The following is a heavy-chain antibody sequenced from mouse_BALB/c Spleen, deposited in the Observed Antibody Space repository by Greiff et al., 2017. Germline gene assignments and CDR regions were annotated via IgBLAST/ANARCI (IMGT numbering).Heavy chain of an antibody. Sequence: QVQLQQPGAELVKPGASVKLSCKASAYTFTSYWMHWVKQRPGQGLEWIGEINPSNGRTNYNEKFKSKATLTVDKSSSTAYMQLSSLTSEDSAVYYCASPPWDYWGQGTTLTVSS. CDR2: INPSNGRT. V-gene: IGHV1S81*02. CDR1: AYTFTSYW. CDR3: ASPPWDY. J-gene: IGHJ2*01.